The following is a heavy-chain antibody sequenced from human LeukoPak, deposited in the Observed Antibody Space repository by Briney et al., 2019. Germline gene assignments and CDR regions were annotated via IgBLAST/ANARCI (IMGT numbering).Heavy chain of an antibody. CDR3: ASNPPAAESY. CDR2: INSSSSHI. J-gene: IGHJ4*02. D-gene: IGHD6-13*01. Sequence: PGGPLTLFCTASGFPLSRHSMHWLRKAPGKALEGVSSINSSSSHIYYADSVKGRFTISRENAKNSLYLQMNSLRAEDTAVYYCASNPPAAESYWGQGTLVTVSS. V-gene: IGHV3-21*01. CDR1: GFPLSRHS.